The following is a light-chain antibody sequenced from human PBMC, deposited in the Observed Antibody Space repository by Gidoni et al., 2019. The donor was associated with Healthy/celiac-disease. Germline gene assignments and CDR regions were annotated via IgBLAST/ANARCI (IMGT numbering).Light chain of an antibody. CDR3: QQYNNWPPLT. CDR2: GAS. CDR1: QSVSSN. V-gene: IGKV3-15*01. J-gene: IGKJ4*01. Sequence: EIVMTQSPATLSVSPGERATLPCRASQSVSSNLAWYQQKPGQAPRLRIYGASTRATGIPARFSGSGSGTEFTLTISSLQSEDFAVYYCQQYNNWPPLTFGGXTKVEIK.